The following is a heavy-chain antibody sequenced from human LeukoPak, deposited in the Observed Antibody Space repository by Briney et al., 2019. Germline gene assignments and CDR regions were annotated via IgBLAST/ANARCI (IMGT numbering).Heavy chain of an antibody. D-gene: IGHD1-7*01. CDR2: MYYSGIT. V-gene: IGHV4-39*01. CDR3: ARSNWDSNVGIVY. J-gene: IGHJ4*02. Sequence: SETLSLTCTVSGGSISSSSYYWGWIRQPPGKGLEWIGTMYYSGITYYNPSLKSRVTTSVDTSKNQFTLKVSSVTAADTAVYYCARSNWDSNVGIVYWGQGILVIVSS. CDR1: GGSISSSSYY.